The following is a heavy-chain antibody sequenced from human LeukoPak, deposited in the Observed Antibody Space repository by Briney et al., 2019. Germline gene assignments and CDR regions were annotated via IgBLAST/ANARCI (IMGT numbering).Heavy chain of an antibody. D-gene: IGHD3-10*01. CDR1: GGSISSSSYY. CDR2: IYYSGST. V-gene: IGHV4-39*01. CDR3: ARLGSGYYPPAPESQEYNWFDP. Sequence: SETLSLTCTVSGGSISSSSYYWGWIHQPPGKGLEWIGSIYYSGSTYYNPSLKSRVTISVDTSKNQFSLKLSSVTAADTAVYYCARLGSGYYPPAPESQEYNWFDPWGQGTLVTVSS. J-gene: IGHJ5*02.